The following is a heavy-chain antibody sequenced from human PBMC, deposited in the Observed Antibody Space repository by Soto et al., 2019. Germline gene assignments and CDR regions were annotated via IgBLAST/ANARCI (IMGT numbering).Heavy chain of an antibody. Sequence: SGGGVVQPGRSLRLSCAASGFTFSSYAMHWVRQAPGKGLEWVAVISYDGSNKYYADSVKGRFTISRDNSKNTLYLQMNSLRAEDTAVYYCAREAGMYYYYGMDVWGQGTTVTVSS. V-gene: IGHV3-30-3*01. CDR1: GFTFSSYA. CDR2: ISYDGSNK. CDR3: AREAGMYYYYGMDV. J-gene: IGHJ6*02.